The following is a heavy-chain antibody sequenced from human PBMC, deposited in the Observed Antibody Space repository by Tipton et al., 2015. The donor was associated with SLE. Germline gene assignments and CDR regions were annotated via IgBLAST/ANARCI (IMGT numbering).Heavy chain of an antibody. CDR3: AGQQLPSVRAFDI. V-gene: IGHV4-4*08. CDR1: GGSISSYY. D-gene: IGHD6-13*01. Sequence: GLVKPSETLSLTCTVSGGSISSYYWSWIRQPPGKGLEWIGYIYTSGSTNYNPSLKSRVTMSVDTSKNQFSLKLSSVTAADTAVYYCAGQQLPSVRAFDIWGQGTMVTVSS. CDR2: IYTSGST. J-gene: IGHJ3*02.